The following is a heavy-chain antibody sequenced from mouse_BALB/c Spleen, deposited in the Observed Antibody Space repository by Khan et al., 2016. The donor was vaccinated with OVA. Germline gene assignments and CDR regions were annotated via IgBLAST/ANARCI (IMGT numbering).Heavy chain of an antibody. V-gene: IGHV2-9*02. CDR2: LWAGGST. Sequence: VELKESGPGLVAPSQSLSITCTVSGFSLTSYGVPWVRQPPGKGLEWLGVLWAGGSTNYNSALMSRLSISKDNSKSQVFLKRNSLQTDDTAMYYWARLDDIWGQGTTLTVSS. D-gene: IGHD1-3*01. CDR1: GFSLTSYG. J-gene: IGHJ2*01. CDR3: ARLDDI.